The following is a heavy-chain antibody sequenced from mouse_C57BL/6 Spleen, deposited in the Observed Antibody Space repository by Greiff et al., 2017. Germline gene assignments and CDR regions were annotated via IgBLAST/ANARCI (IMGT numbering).Heavy chain of an antibody. Sequence: QVQLQQSGAELARPGASVKLSCKASGYTFTSYGISWVKQRTGQGLEWIGEIYPRSGNTYYNEKFKGKATLTADKSSSTAYMELRSLTSEDSAVYFCARWNWDVGFAYWGQGTLVTVSA. CDR3: ARWNWDVGFAY. D-gene: IGHD4-1*01. V-gene: IGHV1-81*01. J-gene: IGHJ3*01. CDR1: GYTFTSYG. CDR2: IYPRSGNT.